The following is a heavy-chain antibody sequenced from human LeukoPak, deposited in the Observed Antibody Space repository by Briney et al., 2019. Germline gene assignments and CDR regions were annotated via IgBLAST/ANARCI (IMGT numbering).Heavy chain of an antibody. CDR1: GFSFSIYS. CDR3: AREGAAGYYFDY. D-gene: IGHD6-13*01. Sequence: GGSLRLPCAASGFSFSIYSMNWVRQAPGKGLEWVSSISSSSSYIYYADSVKGRFTISRDNAKNSLYLQMNSLRAEDTAVYYCAREGAAGYYFDYWGQGTLVTVSS. J-gene: IGHJ4*02. CDR2: ISSSSSYI. V-gene: IGHV3-21*01.